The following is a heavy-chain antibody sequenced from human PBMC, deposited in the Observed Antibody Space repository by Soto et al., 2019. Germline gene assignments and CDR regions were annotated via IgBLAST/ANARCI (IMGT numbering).Heavy chain of an antibody. CDR2: ISSSSDTI. CDR3: AKDLGSYLSPSFDY. Sequence: GSLILSCASSLFSLSRFEMNFVRHSLGKGLEWVSYISSSSDTIYYADSVKGRFTISRDNAKNSLYLQMNSLRAEDTAIYYCAKDLGSYLSPSFDYWGLGTLVTVSS. V-gene: IGHV3-48*03. CDR1: LFSLSRFE. J-gene: IGHJ4*02. D-gene: IGHD1-26*01.